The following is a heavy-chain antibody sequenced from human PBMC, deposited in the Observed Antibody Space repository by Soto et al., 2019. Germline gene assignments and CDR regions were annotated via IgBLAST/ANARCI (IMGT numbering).Heavy chain of an antibody. D-gene: IGHD2-21*01. J-gene: IGHJ6*02. CDR2: ISGYNGNT. CDR3: ARDAHCGGAPGCRALDV. Sequence: QVQLVQSGAEVKKPGASVKVSCKASGYTFTSDGVSWVRQAPGQGLERMGWISGYNGNTNYAQRVRDRVALTTDTFTSTAYMEMRSLRSDDSAIYYCARDAHCGGAPGCRALDVWGQGTTITVSS. CDR1: GYTFTSDG. V-gene: IGHV1-18*04.